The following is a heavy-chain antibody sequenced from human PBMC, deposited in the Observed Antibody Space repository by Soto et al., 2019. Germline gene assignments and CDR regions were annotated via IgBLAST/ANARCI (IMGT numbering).Heavy chain of an antibody. Sequence: EVQLVQSGAEVKKPGESLRIACKGSGYIFATYWINWVRQLPGEGLEWMGRIDPSDSEANYGPSFQGRVTMSVDTSTNTAYLQWSSLKASDSATYYCARETGTYSNDFWGQGTLVSVFS. J-gene: IGHJ4*02. CDR3: ARETGTYSNDF. CDR2: IDPSDSEA. CDR1: GYIFATYW. V-gene: IGHV5-10-1*03. D-gene: IGHD4-4*01.